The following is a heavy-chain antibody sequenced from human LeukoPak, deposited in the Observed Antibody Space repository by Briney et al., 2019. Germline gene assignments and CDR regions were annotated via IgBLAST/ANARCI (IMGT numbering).Heavy chain of an antibody. CDR1: GGTFSSYA. Sequence: ASVKVSCKASGGTFSSYAISWVRQAPGQGLEWMGRIIPILGIANYAQKFQGKVTITADKSTSTAYMELSSLRSEDTAVYYCARDLKRWFDPWGQGTLVTVSS. D-gene: IGHD1-1*01. V-gene: IGHV1-69*04. J-gene: IGHJ5*02. CDR2: IIPILGIA. CDR3: ARDLKRWFDP.